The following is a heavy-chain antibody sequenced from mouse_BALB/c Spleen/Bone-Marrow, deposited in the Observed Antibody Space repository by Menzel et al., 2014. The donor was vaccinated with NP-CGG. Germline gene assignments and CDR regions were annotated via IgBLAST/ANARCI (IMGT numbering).Heavy chain of an antibody. CDR2: INPGSSTI. CDR3: ARLGYYGYFVD. D-gene: IGHD2-3*01. CDR1: GFDFRRYW. V-gene: IGHV4-1*02. J-gene: IGHJ2*01. Sequence: DVKLVESGGGLVQPGGSLKLSCAASGFDFRRYWMSWVRQAPGKGLEWIGEINPGSSTINYTPSLKDKFIISRDNAKNTLYLQMSKMRSEDTDLYYCARLGYYGYFVDWGQGTTLTVSS.